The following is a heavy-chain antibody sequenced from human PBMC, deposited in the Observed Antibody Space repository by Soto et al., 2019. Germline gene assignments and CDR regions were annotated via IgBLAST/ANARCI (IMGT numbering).Heavy chain of an antibody. J-gene: IGHJ6*02. Sequence: PSETLSLTCTVSGGSISTYYWSWIRRPPGKGPEWIGYIYNSGSTHSNPSLQSRVTISVDTSKNQFSLKLSSVTAADTAIYYCARARITMVREVIKYNMDVWGQGTTVTV. D-gene: IGHD3-10*01. CDR3: ARARITMVREVIKYNMDV. CDR2: IYNSGST. CDR1: GGSISTYY. V-gene: IGHV4-59*01.